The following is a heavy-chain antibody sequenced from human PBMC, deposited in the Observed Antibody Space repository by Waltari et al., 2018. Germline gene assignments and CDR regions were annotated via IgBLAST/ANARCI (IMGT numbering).Heavy chain of an antibody. J-gene: IGHJ6*02. CDR2: INSDGSST. CDR1: GKTLSTYW. D-gene: IGHD1-26*01. CDR3: VGATPSSDV. Sequence: ELQLAESGGGLVQPGGSLRLSCEGAGKTLSTYWIPWVRPVPGKGPGWVSRINSDGSSTTYADSVKGRFTISRDDAKNTLYLQMNSLRAEDTAVYYCVGATPSSDVWGRGTTVTVSS. V-gene: IGHV3-74*01.